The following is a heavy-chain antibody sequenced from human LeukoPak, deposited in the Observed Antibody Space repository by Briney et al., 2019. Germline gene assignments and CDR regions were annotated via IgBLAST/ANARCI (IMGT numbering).Heavy chain of an antibody. J-gene: IGHJ4*02. D-gene: IGHD3-10*01. V-gene: IGHV3-23*01. CDR1: GFTFSDYY. Sequence: GGSLRLSCAASGFTFSDYYMSWIRQAPGKGLEWVSAISGSGGSTYYADSVKGRFTISRDNSKNTLYLQMNSLRAEDTAVYYCAKGVYGSGSYGDYWGQGTLVTVSS. CDR3: AKGVYGSGSYGDY. CDR2: ISGSGGST.